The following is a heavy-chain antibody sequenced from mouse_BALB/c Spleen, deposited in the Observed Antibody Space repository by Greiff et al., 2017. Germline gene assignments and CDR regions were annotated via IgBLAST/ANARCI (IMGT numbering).Heavy chain of an antibody. V-gene: IGHV14-3*02. Sequence: EGQLQQSGAELVKPGASVKLSCTASGFNIKDTYMHWVKQRPEQGLEWIGRIDPANGNTKYDPKFQGKATITADTSSNTAYLQLSSLTSEDTAVYYCARSGTTVGSFAYWGQGTLVTVSA. D-gene: IGHD1-1*01. CDR1: GFNIKDTY. CDR2: IDPANGNT. CDR3: ARSGTTVGSFAY. J-gene: IGHJ3*01.